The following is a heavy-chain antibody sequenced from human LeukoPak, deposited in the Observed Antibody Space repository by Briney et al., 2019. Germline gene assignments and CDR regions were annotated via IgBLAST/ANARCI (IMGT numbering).Heavy chain of an antibody. J-gene: IGHJ4*02. D-gene: IGHD6-13*01. Sequence: GGSLRLSCSASGFTFSSYAMHWVRQAPGKGLEYVSAISSNGGTTYYADSVKGRFTISRDNSKNTLYLQMNSLRAEDTAVYYCARQPAAGTNYWGQGTLVTVSS. CDR3: ARQPAAGTNY. CDR2: ISSNGGTT. V-gene: IGHV3-64*04. CDR1: GFTFSSYA.